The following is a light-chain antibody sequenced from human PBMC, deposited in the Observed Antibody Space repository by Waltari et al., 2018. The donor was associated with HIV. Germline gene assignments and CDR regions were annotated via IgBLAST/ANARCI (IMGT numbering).Light chain of an antibody. Sequence: QSALTQPASVSGSPGQSITISCTGTSSDVGAYKFVSWYQQHPGKAPKLMIYEVNNRPSGVSNRFSGSKSGNTASLTISGLQAEDEADYYCTSFTTRSTLYVFGTGTKVTVL. CDR2: EVN. J-gene: IGLJ1*01. V-gene: IGLV2-14*01. CDR1: SSDVGAYKF. CDR3: TSFTTRSTLYV.